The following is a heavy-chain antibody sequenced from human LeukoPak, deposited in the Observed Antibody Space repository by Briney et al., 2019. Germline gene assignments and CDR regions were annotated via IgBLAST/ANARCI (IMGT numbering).Heavy chain of an antibody. Sequence: SETLSLTCNVSGGSISPYYWSWIRQPPGKGLEWIGYIYCSGSTNYNPSLKSRVTISVDTSKNQFSLKLSSVTAADTAVYYCARDSSSIGMDVWGQGTTVTVSS. V-gene: IGHV4-59*01. D-gene: IGHD6-6*01. CDR1: GGSISPYY. J-gene: IGHJ6*02. CDR3: ARDSSSIGMDV. CDR2: IYCSGST.